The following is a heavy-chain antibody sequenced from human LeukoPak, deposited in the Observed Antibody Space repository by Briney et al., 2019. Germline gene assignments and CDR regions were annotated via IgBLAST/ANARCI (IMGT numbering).Heavy chain of an antibody. CDR2: IRYGGNNK. CDR1: GFTFSSYV. D-gene: IGHD6-19*01. J-gene: IGHJ4*02. Sequence: GGSLRLSCAASGFTFSSYVIHWVRQAPGKGLEWVAFIRYGGNNKYYADSVKGRFTISRDDSKNTLYLQMNSLRAEDTAVYYCATEVGSGWSLQYWGQGTLVTVSS. V-gene: IGHV3-30*02. CDR3: ATEVGSGWSLQY.